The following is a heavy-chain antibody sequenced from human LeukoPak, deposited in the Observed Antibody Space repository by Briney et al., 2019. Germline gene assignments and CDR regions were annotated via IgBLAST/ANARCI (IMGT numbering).Heavy chain of an antibody. CDR2: FSGSGIST. J-gene: IGHJ4*02. D-gene: IGHD6-6*01. CDR3: AKEADDPPQIAARLDY. Sequence: PGGSLRLSCAASGFTFSSYAMSWVRQAPGKGLEWVSGFSGSGISTYYADSVKGRFTIARDNSKNTLYLQMNSLRAEDTAVYYCAKEADDPPQIAARLDYWGQGTLVTVSS. CDR1: GFTFSSYA. V-gene: IGHV3-23*01.